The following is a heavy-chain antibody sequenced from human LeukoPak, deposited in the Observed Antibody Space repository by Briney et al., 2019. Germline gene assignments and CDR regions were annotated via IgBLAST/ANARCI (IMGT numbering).Heavy chain of an antibody. V-gene: IGHV4-39*01. D-gene: IGHD2-8*01. J-gene: IGHJ4*02. CDR2: INYSGNT. CDR3: ARHRYGTFDY. Sequence: SETLSLTCTVSGGSFSSSSYYWGWIRQPPGKGLEWNGSINYSGNTYYNPSLKSRVTMSVDTSKDQLSLKLSSVTATDTAVYYCARHRYGTFDYWGQGTLVTVSS. CDR1: GGSFSSSSYY.